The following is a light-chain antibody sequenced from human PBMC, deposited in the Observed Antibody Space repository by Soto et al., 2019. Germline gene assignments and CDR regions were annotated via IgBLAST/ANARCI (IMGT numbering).Light chain of an antibody. CDR1: SSDVGTYSL. Sequence: QSALTQPASVSGSPGQSITISCTGTSSDVGTYSLVSWYQQHPGNAPKLMIYEVTKRPSGVSNRFSGSKSGNTASLTISGLQAEDEADYYCCSYAGTSTYVFGTGTKLTVL. J-gene: IGLJ1*01. CDR2: EVT. CDR3: CSYAGTSTYV. V-gene: IGLV2-23*02.